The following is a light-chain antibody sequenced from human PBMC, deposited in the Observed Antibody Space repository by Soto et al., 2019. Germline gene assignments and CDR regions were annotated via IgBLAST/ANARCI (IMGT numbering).Light chain of an antibody. Sequence: QSALSQPASVSGSPGQSITISCTGTSSDVGSYNLVSWYQKHPGRAPKLLIYEGSKRPSGVSNRFSGSKSGNTASLTISGLQAEDEADYYCNSYTSTNKVFGGGTKLTVL. V-gene: IGLV2-14*02. J-gene: IGLJ2*01. CDR1: SSDVGSYNL. CDR3: NSYTSTNKV. CDR2: EGS.